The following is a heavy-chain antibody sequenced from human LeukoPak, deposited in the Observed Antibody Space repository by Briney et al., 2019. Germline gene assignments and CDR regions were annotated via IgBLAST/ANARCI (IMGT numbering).Heavy chain of an antibody. D-gene: IGHD3-10*01. CDR3: ARIMGRRDRGYYFDY. CDR2: INPNSGGT. V-gene: IGHV1-2*06. J-gene: IGHJ4*02. CDR1: GYTFTGYY. Sequence: ASVKVSCKASGYTFTGYYMHWVRQAPGQGLEWMGRINPNSGGTNYAQKFQGRVTMTRDTSTSTVYMELSSLRSEDTAVYYCARIMGRRDRGYYFDYWGQGTLVTVSS.